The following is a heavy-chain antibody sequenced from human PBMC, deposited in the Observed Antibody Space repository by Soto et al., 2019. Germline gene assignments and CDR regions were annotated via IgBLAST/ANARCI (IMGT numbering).Heavy chain of an antibody. Sequence: SETLSLTCTVSGGSISSYYWSWIRQPPGKGLEWIGYIYYSGSTNYNPSLKSRVTISVDTSKNQFSLKLSSVTAADTAVYYCASGYSYGYPCLDYWGQGTLVTVSS. J-gene: IGHJ4*02. CDR2: IYYSGST. CDR3: ASGYSYGYPCLDY. D-gene: IGHD5-18*01. CDR1: GGSISSYY. V-gene: IGHV4-59*01.